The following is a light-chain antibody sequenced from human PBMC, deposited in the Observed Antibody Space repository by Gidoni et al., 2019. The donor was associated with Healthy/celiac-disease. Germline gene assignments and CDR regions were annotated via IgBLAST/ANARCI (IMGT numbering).Light chain of an antibody. Sequence: AIRMTQSPSSFSASTGDRVTITCRASQGISSYLAWYQQKPGKAPKLLIYAASTLQSGVPSRFSGSGSGTDFTLTISCLQSEDFATYYCQKYYSYPRTFGQGTKVESK. CDR1: QGISSY. CDR3: QKYYSYPRT. V-gene: IGKV1-8*01. CDR2: AAS. J-gene: IGKJ1*01.